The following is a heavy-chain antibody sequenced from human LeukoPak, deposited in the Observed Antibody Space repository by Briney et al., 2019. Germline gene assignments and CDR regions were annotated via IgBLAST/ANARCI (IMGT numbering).Heavy chain of an antibody. CDR2: IYYSGST. J-gene: IGHJ4*02. CDR1: GGSISSSSYY. CDR3: ARRRQQLVEDFDY. Sequence: PSETLSLTCTVSGGSISSSSYYWGWLRQPPGKGLEWIGSIYYSGSTYYNPSLKSRVTISVDTSKNQFSLKLSSVTAADTAVYYCARRRQQLVEDFDYWGQGTLVTVSS. D-gene: IGHD6-13*01. V-gene: IGHV4-39*01.